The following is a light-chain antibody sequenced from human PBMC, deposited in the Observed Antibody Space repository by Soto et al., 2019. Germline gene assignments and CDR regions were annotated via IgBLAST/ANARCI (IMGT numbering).Light chain of an antibody. CDR1: QSVLYSSSNKNY. J-gene: IGKJ4*01. V-gene: IGKV4-1*01. Sequence: DVVMTQSPDSLAVSLGERATINCKSSQSVLYSSSNKNYLTWYQQKPGQPPKLLIYWASTRESGVPDRFSGSGSGTDFTLTIVSLQAEDVAVYCCQQYYSIALTFGGGTKVEIK. CDR3: QQYYSIALT. CDR2: WAS.